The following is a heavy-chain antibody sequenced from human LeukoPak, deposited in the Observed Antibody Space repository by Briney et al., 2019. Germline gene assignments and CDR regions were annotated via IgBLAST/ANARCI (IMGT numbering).Heavy chain of an antibody. J-gene: IGHJ4*02. CDR3: ARFGRREYYYDSSGYPGTFDY. V-gene: IGHV4-34*01. D-gene: IGHD3-22*01. CDR1: GGSFSGYY. CDR2: INHSGST. Sequence: SETLSLTCAVYGGSFSGYYWSWIRQPPGKGLEWIGEINHSGSTNYNPSLKSRVTISVDTSKSQFSLRLSSVTAADTAVYYCARFGRREYYYDSSGYPGTFDYWGQGTLVTVSS.